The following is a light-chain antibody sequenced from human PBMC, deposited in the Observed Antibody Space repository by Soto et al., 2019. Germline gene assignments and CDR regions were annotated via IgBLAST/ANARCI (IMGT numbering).Light chain of an antibody. Sequence: EIVMTQSPATLSVSPGESATLSCRASQSVSNNLTWYQQKPGQPPRLLIYGASTRATGVPGRFSGSGSGTEFTLTISSLHSEDFAVYYCQQYNDWWTFGQGTKVEIK. CDR1: QSVSNN. J-gene: IGKJ1*01. CDR2: GAS. CDR3: QQYNDWWT. V-gene: IGKV3-15*01.